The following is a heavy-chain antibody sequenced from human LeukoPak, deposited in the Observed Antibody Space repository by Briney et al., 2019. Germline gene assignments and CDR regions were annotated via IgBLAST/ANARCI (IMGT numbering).Heavy chain of an antibody. D-gene: IGHD3-3*02. CDR2: ISSDGRNK. J-gene: IGHJ4*02. V-gene: IGHV3-30*04. Sequence: SGGSLRLSCAASGFTFSSYAMHWVRQAPGQGLEWVAVISSDGRNKNYADSVKGRFTISSDNSKNTLYLQMNSLRAEDTAVYYCAKAFFGYCDYWGQGTLVTVSS. CDR1: GFTFSSYA. CDR3: AKAFFGYCDY.